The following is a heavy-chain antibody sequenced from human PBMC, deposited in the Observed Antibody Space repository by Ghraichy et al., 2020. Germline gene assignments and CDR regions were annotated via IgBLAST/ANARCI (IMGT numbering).Heavy chain of an antibody. CDR2: IYYGGST. V-gene: IGHV4-59*01. CDR1: GGSISSYY. D-gene: IGHD6-13*01. CDR3: ARGGVGGMAAEYNWFDP. Sequence: SETLSLTCTVSGGSISSYYWSWIRQPPGKGLEWIGYIYYGGSTNYDPSLKSRVTISVDTSKNQFSLRLSSVTAADTAVYYCARGGVGGMAAEYNWFDPWGQGTLVTVSS. J-gene: IGHJ5*02.